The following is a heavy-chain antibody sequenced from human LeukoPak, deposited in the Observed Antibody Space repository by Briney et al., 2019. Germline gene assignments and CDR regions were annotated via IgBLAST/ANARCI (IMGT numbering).Heavy chain of an antibody. CDR1: GFTFSSYA. V-gene: IGHV3-23*01. J-gene: IGHJ5*02. CDR3: AKDGSIAAAVPGDWFDP. Sequence: PGGALRLSCAASGFTFSSYAMSWVRHAPARALEWVSAISGSGGSTYYADSVKGRFTISRDNSKNTLYLQMNSLRAEDTAVYYCAKDGSIAAAVPGDWFDPWGQGTLVTVSS. CDR2: ISGSGGST. D-gene: IGHD6-13*01.